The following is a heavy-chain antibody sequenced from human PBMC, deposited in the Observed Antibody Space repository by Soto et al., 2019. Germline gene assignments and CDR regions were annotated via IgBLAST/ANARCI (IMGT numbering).Heavy chain of an antibody. J-gene: IGHJ4*02. Sequence: QVQLVQSGAEVKKPGSSVKVSCKASGGTFSPYNINWVRQAPGQGLEWMGRIIPFHGVTNYAQKFQARVTITADKSTSTAYMELSGLRFEDTAMYYCTRDWEITVSTWSFGGFWGRGTLVTVSS. CDR3: TRDWEITVSTWSFGGF. V-gene: IGHV1-69*08. CDR2: IIPFHGVT. D-gene: IGHD3-10*01. CDR1: GGTFSPYN.